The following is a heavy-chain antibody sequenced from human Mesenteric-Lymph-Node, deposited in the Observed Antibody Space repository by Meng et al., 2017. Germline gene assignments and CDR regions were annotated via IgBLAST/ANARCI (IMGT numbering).Heavy chain of an antibody. CDR2: ITNTPNRYPT. D-gene: IGHD2/OR15-2a*01. CDR1: GFTFTDHY. CDR3: ARDTSTSLDY. V-gene: IGHV3-72*01. Sequence: EVQLVESGGGLVQPGGSLRLSCAASGFTFTDHYMEWVRQAPGKGLEWVGRITNTPNRYPTNYAASVKGRFTISRDDSKNSLYLEMNSLKIEDTAVYYCARDTSTSLDYWGQGALVTVSS. J-gene: IGHJ4*02.